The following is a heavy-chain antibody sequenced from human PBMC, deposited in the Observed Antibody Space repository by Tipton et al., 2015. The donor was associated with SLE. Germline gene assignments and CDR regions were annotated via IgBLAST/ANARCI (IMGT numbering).Heavy chain of an antibody. CDR3: ARMRGGYNAHH. CDR1: GGSISIGSYY. V-gene: IGHV4-61*02. J-gene: IGHJ5*02. Sequence: TLSLTCSVSGGSISIGSYYLSWLRQPPGKGLAWIGRIYNTGSTNYNPSVRSRVSISLDTSKNQFSLKVKSVTTADTAVYYCARMRGGYNAHHWGQGILVTVSS. D-gene: IGHD5-24*01. CDR2: IYNTGST.